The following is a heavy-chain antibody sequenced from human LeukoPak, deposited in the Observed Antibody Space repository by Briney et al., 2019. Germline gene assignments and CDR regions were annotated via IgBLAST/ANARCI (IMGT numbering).Heavy chain of an antibody. CDR2: INPNGGGT. CDR1: GYTFTAYY. CDR3: ARDLRQQLILGWLDP. Sequence: GASVKVSCKASGYTFTAYYIHWVRPAPGQRLEWMGWINPNGGGTKYAQDFQGRATMTIDTSINTSYMQLNSLTSDDTAVYYCARDLRQQLILGWLDPWGQGTLVTVSS. D-gene: IGHD6-13*01. J-gene: IGHJ5*02. V-gene: IGHV1-2*02.